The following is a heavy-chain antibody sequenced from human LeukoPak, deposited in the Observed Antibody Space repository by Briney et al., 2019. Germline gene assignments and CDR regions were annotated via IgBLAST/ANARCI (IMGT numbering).Heavy chain of an antibody. D-gene: IGHD4-23*01. CDR3: ASYGGNSDFDY. CDR1: GFTFSSYA. J-gene: IGHJ4*02. CDR2: ISGSGVNT. Sequence: PGGSLRLSCAASGFTFSSYAMSWVRQAPGKGLEWVSAISGSGVNTDHADSVKGRFTISRDNSKNTLYLQMNSLRAEDTAVYYCASYGGNSDFDYWGQGTLVTVSS. V-gene: IGHV3-23*01.